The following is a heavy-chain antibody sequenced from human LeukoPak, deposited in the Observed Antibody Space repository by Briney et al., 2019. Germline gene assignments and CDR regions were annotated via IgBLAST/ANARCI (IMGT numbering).Heavy chain of an antibody. Sequence: SQTLSLTCTVSGGSISSGGYYWSWIRQHPGKGLEWIGYIYYSGSTNYNPSLKSRVTISVDTSKNQFSLKLSSVTAADTAVYYCARLLVVVPAASQDYYYGMDVWGQGTTVTVSS. J-gene: IGHJ6*02. CDR2: IYYSGST. CDR3: ARLLVVVPAASQDYYYGMDV. V-gene: IGHV4-61*08. D-gene: IGHD2-2*01. CDR1: GGSISSGGYY.